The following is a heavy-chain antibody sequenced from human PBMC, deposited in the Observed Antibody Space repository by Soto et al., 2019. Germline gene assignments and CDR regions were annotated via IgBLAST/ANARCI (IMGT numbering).Heavy chain of an antibody. CDR1: GFTFSSYG. V-gene: IGHV3-30*18. CDR3: AKDYRNWIDY. J-gene: IGHJ4*02. Sequence: GGSLRLSCAASGFTFSSYGMHWVRQAPGKGLEWVAVISYDGSNKYYADSVKGRFTISRDNSKNTLYLQMNSLRAEDTAVYYCAKDYRNWIDYWGQGTLVTVSS. CDR2: ISYDGSNK. D-gene: IGHD1-20*01.